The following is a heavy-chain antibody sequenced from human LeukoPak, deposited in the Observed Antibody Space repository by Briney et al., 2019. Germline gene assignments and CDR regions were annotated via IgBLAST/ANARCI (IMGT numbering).Heavy chain of an antibody. CDR2: IYPVDSET. Sequence: RGESLKISCKGSGYSFTGYWIGWVRQMPGKGLEWMAIIYPVDSETRYSPSFQGQVTISADKSTNTAYLQWSSLKASDTAIYYCARLKRFLEWLSPLDYWGQGTLVTVSS. CDR1: GYSFTGYW. V-gene: IGHV5-51*01. D-gene: IGHD3-3*01. J-gene: IGHJ4*02. CDR3: ARLKRFLEWLSPLDY.